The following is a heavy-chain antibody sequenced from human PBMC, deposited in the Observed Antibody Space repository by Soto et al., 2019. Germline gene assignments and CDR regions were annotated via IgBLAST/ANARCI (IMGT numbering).Heavy chain of an antibody. CDR1: VFTFSNHA. Sequence: EVQLLESGGALVQPGGSLRLSCAASVFTFSNHAMNWVRQAPGKGLEWVSTISDSGSTYYADSLKGRFTISRDNSKNTLYLQMNSLRAENTAVYYCARDPGGHYCTSTSCLYFFDHWGQGPLVIVSS. V-gene: IGHV3-23*01. D-gene: IGHD2-2*01. CDR2: ISDSGST. CDR3: ARDPGGHYCTSTSCLYFFDH. J-gene: IGHJ4*02.